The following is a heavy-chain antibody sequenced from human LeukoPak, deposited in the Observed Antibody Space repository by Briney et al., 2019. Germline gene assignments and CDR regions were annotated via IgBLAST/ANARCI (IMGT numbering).Heavy chain of an antibody. J-gene: IGHJ6*03. CDR2: ISYDGSNK. D-gene: IGHD3-3*01. CDR3: ARSPVTIFGVATYMDV. V-gene: IGHV3-30-3*01. Sequence: GGSLRLSCAASGFTFSSYAMHWVRQAPGKGLEWVAVISYDGSNKYYADSVKGRFTISRDNSKNTLYLQMNSLRAEDTAVYYCARSPVTIFGVATYMDVWGKGTTVTVSS. CDR1: GFTFSSYA.